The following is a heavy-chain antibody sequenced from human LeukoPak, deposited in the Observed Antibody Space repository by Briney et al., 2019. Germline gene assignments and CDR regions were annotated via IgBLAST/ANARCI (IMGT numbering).Heavy chain of an antibody. CDR3: ARGRPNFDY. Sequence: SETLSLTCSVSGGSISSYYWSWIRQPPGKGLEWIGYIYYSGSTNYNPSLKSRVTISVDTSKNQFSLKLSSVTAADTAVYYCARGRPNFDYWGQGTLVTVSS. V-gene: IGHV4-59*01. D-gene: IGHD6-6*01. CDR2: IYYSGST. J-gene: IGHJ4*02. CDR1: GGSISSYY.